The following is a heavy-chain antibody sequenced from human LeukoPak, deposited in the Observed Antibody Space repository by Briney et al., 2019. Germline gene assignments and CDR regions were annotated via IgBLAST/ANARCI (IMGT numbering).Heavy chain of an antibody. CDR2: INHSGST. V-gene: IGHV4-39*07. CDR3: ARNSDYYDSSGYYPQDNFDY. Sequence: SETLSLTCTVSGGSISSSSYYWGWIRQPPGKGLEWIGEINHSGSTNYNPSLKSRVTISVDTSKNQFSLKLSSVTAAGTAVYYCARNSDYYDSSGYYPQDNFDYWGQGTLVTVSS. CDR1: GGSISSSSYY. D-gene: IGHD3-22*01. J-gene: IGHJ4*02.